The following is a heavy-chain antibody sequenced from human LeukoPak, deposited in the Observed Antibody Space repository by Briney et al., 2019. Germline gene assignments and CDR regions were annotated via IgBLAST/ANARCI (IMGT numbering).Heavy chain of an antibody. J-gene: IGHJ1*01. CDR1: GYSISSGYY. CDR2: IYHSGST. V-gene: IGHV4-38-2*02. D-gene: IGHD1-26*01. Sequence: SETLSLTCTVSGYSISSGYYWGWIRQPPGKGLEWIGSIYHSGSTYYNPSLKSRVTISVDTSKNQFSLKLSSVTAADTAVFYCARGSGSYLAEYFQHWGQGTLVTVSS. CDR3: ARGSGSYLAEYFQH.